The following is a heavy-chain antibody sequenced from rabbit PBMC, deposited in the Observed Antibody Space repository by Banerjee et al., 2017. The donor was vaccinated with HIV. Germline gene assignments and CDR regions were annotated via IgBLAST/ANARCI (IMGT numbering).Heavy chain of an antibody. CDR2: IGSGSGST. CDR1: GFSFSDSYW. V-gene: IGHV1S45*01. CDR3: ARGPYNYANTTYGYAYL. D-gene: IGHD6-1*01. Sequence: QEQVVESGGDLVKPEGSLTLTCTASGFSFSDSYWICWVRQAPGKGLEWIACIGSGSGSTHYANWAKGRFTISTTSSTTVTLQMTSLTAADMATYFCARGPYNYANTTYGYAYLWGPGTLVTVS. J-gene: IGHJ6*01.